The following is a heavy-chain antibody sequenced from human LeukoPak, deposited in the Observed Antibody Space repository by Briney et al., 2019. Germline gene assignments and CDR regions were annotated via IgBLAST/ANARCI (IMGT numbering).Heavy chain of an antibody. D-gene: IGHD3-16*01. V-gene: IGHV3-33*01. CDR2: IWYDGSNK. CDR1: GFTFSSYG. CDR3: ARAKITFGGVRYNWFDP. J-gene: IGHJ5*02. Sequence: PGGSLRLSCAASGFTFSSYGMHWVRQAPGKGLEWVAVIWYDGSNKYYADSVKGRFTISRDNSKNTLYLQMNSLRAEDTAVYYCARAKITFGGVRYNWFDPWGQGTLVTVSS.